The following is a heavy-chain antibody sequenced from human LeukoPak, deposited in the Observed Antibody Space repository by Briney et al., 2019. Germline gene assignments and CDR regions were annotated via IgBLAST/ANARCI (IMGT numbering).Heavy chain of an antibody. CDR3: GRDWELRFHQGGLDY. J-gene: IGHJ4*02. CDR2: INPRDGET. CDR1: GYTFTGYY. D-gene: IGHD3-3*01. Sequence: ASVKVSCKASGYTFTGYYMHWVRQAPGQGLEWMGRINPRDGETSFAQEFQGRVTMTRDTSISTAYMELSGLRSDDTAVYYCGRDWELRFHQGGLDYWGQGTLVTVSS. V-gene: IGHV1-2*06.